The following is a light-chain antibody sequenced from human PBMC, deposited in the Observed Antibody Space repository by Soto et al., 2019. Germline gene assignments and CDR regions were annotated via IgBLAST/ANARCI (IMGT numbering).Light chain of an antibody. CDR3: SSYTSSSTLV. CDR2: DVS. Sequence: QSALTQPASVSGSPGQSITISCTGTSSDVGGYNYVSWYQQHLGKAPKLMIYDVSNWPSGVSNRFSGSKSGNTASLTISGLQAEDEADYYCSSYTSSSTLVFGGGTKVTVL. J-gene: IGLJ2*01. V-gene: IGLV2-14*01. CDR1: SSDVGGYNY.